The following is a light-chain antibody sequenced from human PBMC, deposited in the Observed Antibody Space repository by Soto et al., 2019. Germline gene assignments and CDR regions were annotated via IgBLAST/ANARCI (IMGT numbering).Light chain of an antibody. V-gene: IGLV2-11*01. CDR2: DVS. CDR1: SSDVGGYNY. Sequence: QSALTQPRSVSXSPGQSVTISCTGTSSDVGGYNYVSWYQQHPGKAPKLMIYDVSKRPSGVPDRFSGSKSGNTASLTISGLQAEDEADYYCCSYAGSYTYVVFGGGTQLTVL. CDR3: CSYAGSYTYVV. J-gene: IGLJ2*01.